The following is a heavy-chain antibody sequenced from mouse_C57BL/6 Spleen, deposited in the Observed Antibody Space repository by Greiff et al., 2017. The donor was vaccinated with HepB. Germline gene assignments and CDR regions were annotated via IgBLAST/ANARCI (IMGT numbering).Heavy chain of an antibody. CDR2: ISGGGGNT. V-gene: IGHV5-9*01. Sequence: EVQGVESGGGLVKPGGSLKLSCAASGFTFSSYTMSWVRQTPEKRLEWVATISGGGGNTYYPDSVKGRFTISRDNAKNTLYLQMSSLRSEDTALYYCARQGGYYPYFDYWGQGTTLTVSS. J-gene: IGHJ2*01. D-gene: IGHD2-3*01. CDR1: GFTFSSYT. CDR3: ARQGGYYPYFDY.